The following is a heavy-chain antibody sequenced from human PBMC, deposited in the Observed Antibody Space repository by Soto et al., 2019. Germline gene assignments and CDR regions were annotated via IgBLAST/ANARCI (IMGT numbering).Heavy chain of an antibody. V-gene: IGHV1-69*12. CDR2: IIPIFGTA. D-gene: IGHD3-10*01. CDR1: GGTFSSYA. CDR3: EKFYYGSGSYWLGYYVMDV. Sequence: QVQLVQSGAEVKKPGSSVKVSCKASGGTFSSYAISWVRQAPGQGLEWMGGIIPIFGTANYAQKFQGRVTITADESTSTAYNELSSLRSEDRTVCYCEKFYYGSGSYWLGYYVMDVWGQGITVTVTS. J-gene: IGHJ6*02.